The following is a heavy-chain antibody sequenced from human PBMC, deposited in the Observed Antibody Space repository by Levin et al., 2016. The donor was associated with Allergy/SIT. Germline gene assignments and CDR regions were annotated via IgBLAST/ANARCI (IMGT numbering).Heavy chain of an antibody. V-gene: IGHV3-23*01. D-gene: IGHD1-26*01. J-gene: IGHJ4*02. CDR3: AKAQSERERLFDY. Sequence: GESLKISCAASGFTFSDYAMTWVRQAPGKGLEWVSSISGSVGHTYYADSVKGRFTISRDSSENTLHLQMNSLRAEDTAVYYCAKAQSERERLFDYWGQGTLVTVSS. CDR1: GFTFSDYA. CDR2: ISGSVGHT.